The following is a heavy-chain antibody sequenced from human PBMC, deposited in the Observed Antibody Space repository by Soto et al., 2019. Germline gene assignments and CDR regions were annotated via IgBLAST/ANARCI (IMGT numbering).Heavy chain of an antibody. CDR2: ISSRGTTT. V-gene: IGHV3-48*03. CDR3: ERDADTIRGLFHYFYGLDV. Sequence: GGSLRLSCTASAFTFNNYEMNWVRQAPGKGLEWVSYISSRGTTTYYADSVRGRFTISRDNANNSLYLQMNSLRADDTAVYYCERDADTIRGLFHYFYGLDVWGQGTTVTVSS. CDR1: AFTFNNYE. D-gene: IGHD3-10*01. J-gene: IGHJ6*02.